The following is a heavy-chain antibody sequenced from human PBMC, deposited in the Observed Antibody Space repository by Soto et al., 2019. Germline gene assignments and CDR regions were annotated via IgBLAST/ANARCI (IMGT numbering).Heavy chain of an antibody. Sequence: ASVKVSCKASGYTFTGYYLHWVRQAPGQGPEWVGKIDPDSGDTDQSQKFQGRVTLTRDTAIDTAYMELTRLTLDDTAIYYCARGPLEWGQGTLVTVSS. CDR3: ARGPLE. CDR2: IDPDSGDT. CDR1: GYTFTGYY. V-gene: IGHV1-2*02. J-gene: IGHJ4*02.